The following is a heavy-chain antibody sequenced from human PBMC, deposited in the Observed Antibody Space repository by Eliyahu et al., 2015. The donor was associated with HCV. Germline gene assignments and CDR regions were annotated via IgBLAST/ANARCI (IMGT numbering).Heavy chain of an antibody. CDR1: GFAFRDYG. V-gene: IGHV3-33*01. CDR2: ISYGGVIK. J-gene: IGHJ4*02. D-gene: IGHD3-22*01. CDR3: ARDYYDARGFSYYCDH. Sequence: QVQLKESGGAVVQPGRSLRLSCAASGFAFRDYGMHWVRQAPGKGLEWVAVISYGGVIKQYSDSVKGRFTVSRDNSRKTVSLEMNNLRADDTAVYYCARDYYDARGFSYYCDHWGQGTLVTVS.